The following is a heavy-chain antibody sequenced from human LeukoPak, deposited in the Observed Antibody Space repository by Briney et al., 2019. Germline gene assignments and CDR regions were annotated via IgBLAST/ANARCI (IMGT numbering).Heavy chain of an antibody. CDR1: GYSFTSYW. CDR3: ARGPQSPAPYYYYYYMDV. D-gene: IGHD2-2*01. J-gene: IGHJ6*03. V-gene: IGHV5-51*01. Sequence: GESLKISCNGSGYSFTSYWIGWVRQMPGKGLEWMGIIYPGDSDTRYSPSFQGQVTISADKSISTAYLQWSSLKASDTAMYYCARGPQSPAPYYYYYYMDVWGKGTTVTVSS. CDR2: IYPGDSDT.